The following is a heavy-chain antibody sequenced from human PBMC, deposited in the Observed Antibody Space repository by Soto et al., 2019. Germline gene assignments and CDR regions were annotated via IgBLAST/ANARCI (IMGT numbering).Heavy chain of an antibody. V-gene: IGHV4-59*08. J-gene: IGHJ6*03. CDR3: ARQDGYYYYIDV. CDR2: IFYTGST. Sequence: SETLSLTCTVSGRSISSYYWSWIRQPPGKGLEWIGYIFYTGSTNYNPSLKSRVLISVDTSKNQFSLKLRSVTAADTAVYYCARQDGYYYYIDVWGKGTTVTVSS. CDR1: GRSISSYY.